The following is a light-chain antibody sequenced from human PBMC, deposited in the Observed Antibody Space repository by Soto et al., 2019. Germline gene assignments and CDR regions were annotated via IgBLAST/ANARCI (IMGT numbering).Light chain of an antibody. J-gene: IGKJ1*01. V-gene: IGKV3-15*01. CDR3: QQFHNWPT. CDR2: AAS. CDR1: ESVSTN. Sequence: DIVMTQSPATLSVSPGERATLSCRANESVSTNLAWYQQNPGQAPRLLIYAASTRATGVPARFSGSGSGTEFTLTISSLQSEDFSVYYCQQFHNWPTFGQGTKVQIK.